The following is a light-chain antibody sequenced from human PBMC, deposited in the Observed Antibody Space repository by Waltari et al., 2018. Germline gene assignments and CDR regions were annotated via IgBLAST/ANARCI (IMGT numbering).Light chain of an antibody. J-gene: IGKJ2*01. CDR2: KAS. CDR1: QSISSW. V-gene: IGKV1-5*03. Sequence: DIQMTQSPSTLSASVGDRVTITCRASQSISSWLAWYQQKPGKAPKLLIYKASNLKSGVPSRFSGSGSGTEFTLTISSLQPDDFATYYCQQYARYSYTFGQGTKVEIK. CDR3: QQYARYSYT.